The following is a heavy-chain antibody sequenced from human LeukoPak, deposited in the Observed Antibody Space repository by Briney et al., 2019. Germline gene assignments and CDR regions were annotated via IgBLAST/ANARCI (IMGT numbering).Heavy chain of an antibody. J-gene: IGHJ6*03. D-gene: IGHD2-15*01. CDR1: GFTFVDYA. CDR2: MSWNSGDI. CDR3: ARAGRRIEGYYYYYYYMDV. V-gene: IGHV3-9*01. Sequence: PGGSLRLSCAASGFTFVDYAMHWVRQARAKGLEVVLGMSWNSGDIDYADSVKGRITISRDNAKCSLYLQMNRLRAEDTALYFCARAGRRIEGYYYYYYYMDVWGKGTTVTVSS.